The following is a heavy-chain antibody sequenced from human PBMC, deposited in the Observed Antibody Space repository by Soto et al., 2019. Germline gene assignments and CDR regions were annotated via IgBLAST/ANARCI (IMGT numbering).Heavy chain of an antibody. CDR1: GFTFSSHE. CDR2: ISSSGGSV. V-gene: IGHV3-48*03. D-gene: IGHD1-7*01. J-gene: IGHJ4*02. CDR3: AEDLTGTTGG. Sequence: PGGSLRVSCAASGFTFSSHEMNWVRQAPGKGLEWVSYISSSGGSVNYADSVKGRFTISRDNAKNSLYLQMNSLRAEDTAVYYCAEDLTGTTGGWGQGTLVTVSS.